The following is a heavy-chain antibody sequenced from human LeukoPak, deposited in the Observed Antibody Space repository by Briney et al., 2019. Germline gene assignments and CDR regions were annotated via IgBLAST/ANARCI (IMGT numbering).Heavy chain of an antibody. CDR1: GFTVSSNY. J-gene: IGHJ3*02. Sequence: PGGSLRLSCAASGFTVSSNYMSWVRQAPGKGPEWVAHIKENGNEQYYADSVKGRFTISRDNAKKSLCLQMNSLRAEDTALYYCARGPGDFDASDIWGQGTMVTVSS. D-gene: IGHD1-14*01. V-gene: IGHV3-7*01. CDR2: IKENGNEQ. CDR3: ARGPGDFDASDI.